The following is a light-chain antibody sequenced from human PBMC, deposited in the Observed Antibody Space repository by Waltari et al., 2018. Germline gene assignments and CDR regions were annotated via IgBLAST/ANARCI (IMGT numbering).Light chain of an antibody. Sequence: DIQMTQSPSSLSTSVGDRVTIPCRASQNINDYLAWYQQKPGKAPNLLIYRASSLQSGVPSRFTGSGSGTDFTLTINSLQPEDFGTYYCQQHKSYPWTFGQGTKVDIK. CDR3: QQHKSYPWT. J-gene: IGKJ1*01. CDR2: RAS. V-gene: IGKV1-16*01. CDR1: QNINDY.